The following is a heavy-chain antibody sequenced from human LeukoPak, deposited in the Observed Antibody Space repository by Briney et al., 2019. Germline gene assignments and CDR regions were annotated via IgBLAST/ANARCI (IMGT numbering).Heavy chain of an antibody. D-gene: IGHD2-2*01. CDR1: GFTFSSYA. J-gene: IGHJ4*02. Sequence: TGGSLRLSCAASGFTFSSYAMSWVRQAPGKGLEWVSAISGSGGSTYYADSVKGRFTISRDNSKNTLYLQMNSLRAEDTAVYYCARDRRMVVPAAFDYWGQGTLVTVSS. CDR3: ARDRRMVVPAAFDY. V-gene: IGHV3-23*01. CDR2: ISGSGGST.